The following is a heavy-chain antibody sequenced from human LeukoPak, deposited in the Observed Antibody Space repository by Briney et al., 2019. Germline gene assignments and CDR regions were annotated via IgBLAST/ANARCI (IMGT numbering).Heavy chain of an antibody. CDR1: GFTVSSNY. CDR3: TKDRPPWANEY. Sequence: GGSLRLSCAASGFTVSSNYMSWVRQAPGKGLEWVAFIRYDGSDKYYADFVKGRFTISRDNSKNTLYLQMNSLRPEDTAVYYCTKDRPPWANEYWGQGTLVTVSS. CDR2: IRYDGSDK. V-gene: IGHV3-30*02. D-gene: IGHD1-26*01. J-gene: IGHJ4*02.